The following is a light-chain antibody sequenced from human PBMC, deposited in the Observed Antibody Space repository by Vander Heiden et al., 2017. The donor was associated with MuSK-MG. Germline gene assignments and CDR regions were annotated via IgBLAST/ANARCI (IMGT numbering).Light chain of an antibody. J-gene: IGLJ2*01. CDR3: QAWDSTTEVV. CDR1: RLGDKY. Sequence: SYELTQPPSVPVSPGQTASITCSGDRLGDKYASWYQQKPGQSPVVVIYQDTKRPSGIPERFSGSNSGNTATLTISGTQAMDEADDYCQAWDSTTEVVFGGGTKLTVL. CDR2: QDT. V-gene: IGLV3-1*01.